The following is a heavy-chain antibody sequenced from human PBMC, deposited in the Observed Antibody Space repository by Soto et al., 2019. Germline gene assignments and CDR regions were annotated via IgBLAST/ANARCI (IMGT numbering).Heavy chain of an antibody. J-gene: IGHJ5*02. D-gene: IGHD6-13*01. CDR2: INHSGST. Sequence: QVQLQQWGAGLLKPSETLSLTCAVYGGSFSGYYWSWIRQPPGKGLEWIGEINHSGSTNYNPSLKSRDTISVDTAKNQSSLKLSSVTAADTAVYYCASLSQPEGVDPWGQGTLVTVSS. CDR1: GGSFSGYY. CDR3: ASLSQPEGVDP. V-gene: IGHV4-34*01.